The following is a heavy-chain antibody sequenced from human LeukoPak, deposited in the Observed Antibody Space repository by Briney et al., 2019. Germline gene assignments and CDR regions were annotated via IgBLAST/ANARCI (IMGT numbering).Heavy chain of an antibody. J-gene: IGHJ4*02. V-gene: IGHV3-72*01. CDR1: GFIFSDHY. CDR2: IRNKAQSYST. Sequence: GGCLRLSCAASGFIFSDHYMDWVRQAPGKGLEWVARIRNKAQSYSTEYAASVNGKFTILRDFSKNSLYLQMSSLTTEDTAMYYCAVSFGVEFRNFDYWGQGILVTVSS. D-gene: IGHD3-10*01. CDR3: AVSFGVEFRNFDY.